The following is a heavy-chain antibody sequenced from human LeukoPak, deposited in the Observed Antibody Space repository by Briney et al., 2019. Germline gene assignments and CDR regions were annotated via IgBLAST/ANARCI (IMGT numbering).Heavy chain of an antibody. V-gene: IGHV1-18*01. D-gene: IGHD5-18*01. CDR1: GYTFTSYG. CDR3: AREVTDTAMSCWFDP. CDR2: ISAYNGNT. J-gene: IGHJ5*02. Sequence: WASVKVSCKASGYTFTSYGISWVRQAPGQGLEWMGWISAYNGNTNYAQKLQGRVTMTTDTSTSTAYMELRSLRSDDTAVYYCAREVTDTAMSCWFDPWGQGILVTVSS.